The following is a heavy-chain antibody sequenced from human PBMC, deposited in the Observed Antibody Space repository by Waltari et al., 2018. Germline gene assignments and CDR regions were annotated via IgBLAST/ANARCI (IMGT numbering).Heavy chain of an antibody. CDR2: ISGDSATM. Sequence: EVQLVESGGGLVQPGGSLRLSCAASGFTFSAYSVSWVGQAPGKGLEWVSHISGDSATMYYAGSVKGRFSISRDNTKNSLYLQMKSLRAEDSAVYYCVRGLGEMATNPYFYYYMDVWGKGTTVTVSS. CDR3: VRGLGEMATNPYFYYYMDV. CDR1: GFTFSAYS. V-gene: IGHV3-48*04. J-gene: IGHJ6*03. D-gene: IGHD5-12*01.